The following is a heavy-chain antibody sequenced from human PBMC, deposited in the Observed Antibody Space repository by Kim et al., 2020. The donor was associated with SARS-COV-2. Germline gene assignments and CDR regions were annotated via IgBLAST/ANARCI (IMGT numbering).Heavy chain of an antibody. J-gene: IGHJ2*01. CDR2: IYYSGST. Sequence: SETLSLTCTVSGGSISSYYWSWIRQPPGKGLEWIGYIYYSGSTNYNPSLKSRVTISVDTSKNQFSLKLSSVTAADTAVYYCARDPVAGSYWYFDLWGRGTLVTVSS. D-gene: IGHD6-19*01. V-gene: IGHV4-59*01. CDR3: ARDPVAGSYWYFDL. CDR1: GGSISSYY.